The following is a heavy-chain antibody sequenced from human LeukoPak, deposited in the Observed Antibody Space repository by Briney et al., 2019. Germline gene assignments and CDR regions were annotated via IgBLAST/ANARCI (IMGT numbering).Heavy chain of an antibody. D-gene: IGHD3-10*01. V-gene: IGHV4-4*07. CDR1: GGSISSYY. Sequence: SETLSLTCTVSGGSISSYYWSWIRQPAGKGLEWIGRIYTSGSTNYNPSLKSRVTMSVDTSKNQFSLKLSSVTAADTAVYYCARDQSSVTMVRGVRTHMNWFDHWGQGTLVTVSS. CDR3: ARDQSSVTMVRGVRTHMNWFDH. J-gene: IGHJ5*02. CDR2: IYTSGST.